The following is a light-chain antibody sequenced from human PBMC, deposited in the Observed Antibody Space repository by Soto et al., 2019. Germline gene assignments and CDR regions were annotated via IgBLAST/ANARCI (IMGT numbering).Light chain of an antibody. CDR2: GAS. V-gene: IGKV3-15*01. Sequence: EIVMTQSPATLSVSPGERSTLSCRASQSVSSNLAWYQHKPGQAPRLLIYGASTRATGIQARFSGSGSGTELTLTISSLQSEDFAVYYCQQYNNWPPGTFGGGTQVEIK. CDR3: QQYNNWPPGT. J-gene: IGKJ4*01. CDR1: QSVSSN.